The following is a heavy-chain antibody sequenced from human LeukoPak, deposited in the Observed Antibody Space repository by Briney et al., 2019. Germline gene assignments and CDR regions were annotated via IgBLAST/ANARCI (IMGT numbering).Heavy chain of an antibody. V-gene: IGHV4-4*07. J-gene: IGHJ4*02. CDR1: GGSISSYY. D-gene: IGHD6-13*01. Sequence: SETLSLTCTVSGGSISSYYWSWIRQPAGKGLEWIGHIYHSGSTNYNPSLKGRVNISVATSKKQFSLHLSSVTAADTAVYYCPRSAFLVTAPGLYYFDYWGQGTLVAVSS. CDR2: IYHSGST. CDR3: PRSAFLVTAPGLYYFDY.